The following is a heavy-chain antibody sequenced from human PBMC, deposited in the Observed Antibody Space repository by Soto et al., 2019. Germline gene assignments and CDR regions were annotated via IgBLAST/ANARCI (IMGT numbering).Heavy chain of an antibody. CDR1: GFTFSSYA. J-gene: IGHJ4*02. V-gene: IGHV3-23*01. CDR3: AKGGRMAPRGDY. Sequence: EVQLLESGGGLVQPGGSLRLSCAASGFTFSSYAMSWVRQAPGTGLEWVSAISGSGGSTYYADSVKGRFTISRDNSKNTLYLQMNSLRAEDTAVYYCAKGGRMAPRGDYWGQGTLVTVSS. D-gene: IGHD3-16*01. CDR2: ISGSGGST.